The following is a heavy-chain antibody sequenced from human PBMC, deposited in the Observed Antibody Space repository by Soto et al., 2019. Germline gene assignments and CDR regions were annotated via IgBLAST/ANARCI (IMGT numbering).Heavy chain of an antibody. CDR2: IYSGGST. CDR3: ARDQGSKGNRPMTPMDDYYNGMDV. J-gene: IGHJ6*02. Sequence: EVQLVESGGGLVQPGGSLRLSCAASGFTVSSNYMSWVRQAPGKGLEWVSVIYSGGSTYYADSVKGRFTISRHNSKNTLXXQXNXXRAEDTAVYYWARDQGSKGNRPMTPMDDYYNGMDVWGQGTTVTVSS. CDR1: GFTVSSNY. V-gene: IGHV3-53*04. D-gene: IGHD2-2*03.